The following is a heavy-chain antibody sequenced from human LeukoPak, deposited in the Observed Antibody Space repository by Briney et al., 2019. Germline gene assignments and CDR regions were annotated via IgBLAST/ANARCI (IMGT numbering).Heavy chain of an antibody. Sequence: GGSLRLSCAASGFTFSYYSMNWVRQAPGKGLEWVSYISSSSSTIYYADSVKGRFTITRDNAKNSQFLQMNSLRDEDTAVYYCARASTITVRPGGYYHYYMDVWGKRTTVTLSS. J-gene: IGHJ6*03. CDR1: GFTFSYYS. D-gene: IGHD6-6*01. CDR2: ISSSSSTI. V-gene: IGHV3-48*02. CDR3: ARASTITVRPGGYYHYYMDV.